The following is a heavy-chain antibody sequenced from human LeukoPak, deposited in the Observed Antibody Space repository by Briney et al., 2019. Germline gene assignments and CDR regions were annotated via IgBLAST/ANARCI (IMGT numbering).Heavy chain of an antibody. CDR1: GFTFSSYA. D-gene: IGHD2-2*01. J-gene: IGHJ4*02. CDR3: AREYCSSTSCYTFDY. Sequence: GGSLRLSCVASGFTFSSYAMHWVRQAPGKGLEWVAVISYDGSNKYYADSVKGRFTISRDNSKNTLYLQMNSLRAEDTAVYYCAREYCSSTSCYTFDYWGQGTLVTVSS. CDR2: ISYDGSNK. V-gene: IGHV3-30*04.